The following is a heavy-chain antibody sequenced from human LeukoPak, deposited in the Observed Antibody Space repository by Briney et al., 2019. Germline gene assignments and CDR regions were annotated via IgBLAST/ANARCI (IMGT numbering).Heavy chain of an antibody. V-gene: IGHV1-69*04. CDR3: ARAGSYYNHFDY. J-gene: IGHJ4*02. Sequence: ASVKVSCKASGGTFSSYAISWVRQAPGQGLEWMGRIIPILGIANYAQKFQGRVTITADKSTSTAYMELSGLRSEDTAVYYCARAGSYYNHFDYWGQGTLVTVSS. D-gene: IGHD1-26*01. CDR1: GGTFSSYA. CDR2: IIPILGIA.